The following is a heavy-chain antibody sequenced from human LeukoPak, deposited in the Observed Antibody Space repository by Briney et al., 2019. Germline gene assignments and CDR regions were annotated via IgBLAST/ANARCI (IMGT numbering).Heavy chain of an antibody. CDR2: INHSGRT. CDR3: ARGGLGYSSGWYPRIWYFDL. CDR1: GGSFSGYY. J-gene: IGHJ2*01. Sequence: SETLSLTCAVYGGSFSGYYWSWIRQPPGKGLEWIGEINHSGRTNYDPSLKRRVTISVDTSKNQFSLKLSSVTAADTAVYYCARGGLGYSSGWYPRIWYFDLWGRGTLVTVSS. D-gene: IGHD6-19*01. V-gene: IGHV4-34*01.